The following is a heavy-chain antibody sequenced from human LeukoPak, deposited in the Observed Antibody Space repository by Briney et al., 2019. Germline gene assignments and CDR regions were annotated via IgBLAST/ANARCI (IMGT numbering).Heavy chain of an antibody. CDR1: GFTFSNYG. CDR2: IRYDGSNK. Sequence: GGSLRLSCAASGFTFSNYGMHWVRQAPGKGLEWVAFIRYDGSNKYNADSVKGRFTISRDNSKNTLYLQMNSLRAEDTAFYYCAVGGGYSSSWYTPFDYWGQGTLLTVSS. CDR3: AVGGGYSSSWYTPFDY. V-gene: IGHV3-30*02. J-gene: IGHJ4*02. D-gene: IGHD6-13*01.